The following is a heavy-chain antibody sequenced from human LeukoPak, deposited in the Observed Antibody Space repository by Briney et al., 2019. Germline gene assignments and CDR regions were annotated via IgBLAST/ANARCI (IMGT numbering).Heavy chain of an antibody. D-gene: IGHD6-19*01. CDR1: GFTFDDYA. Sequence: PGGSLRLSCAASGFTFDDYAMHWVRQAPGKGLEWVSGISWNSGSIGYADSVKGRFTISRDNAKNSLYLQMNSLRAEDTALYYCAKDTSIAVASTFDIWGQGQWSPSLQ. V-gene: IGHV3-9*01. CDR2: ISWNSGSI. CDR3: AKDTSIAVASTFDI. J-gene: IGHJ3*02.